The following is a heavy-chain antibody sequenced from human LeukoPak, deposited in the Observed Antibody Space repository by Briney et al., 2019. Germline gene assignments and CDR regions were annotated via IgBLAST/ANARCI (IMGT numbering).Heavy chain of an antibody. D-gene: IGHD5-18*01. CDR3: ARGPRGYNYGYYYYYYMDV. CDR2: INPNTGGT. CDR1: GYTFTGYY. Sequence: ASVKVSCKASGYTFTGYYIHWVRQAPGQGLEWMGWINPNTGGTSYAQKFQGRVTMTSDTSISTAYMDLSRLRSDDTAVYYCARGPRGYNYGYYYYYYMDVWGKGTTVTVSS. V-gene: IGHV1-2*02. J-gene: IGHJ6*03.